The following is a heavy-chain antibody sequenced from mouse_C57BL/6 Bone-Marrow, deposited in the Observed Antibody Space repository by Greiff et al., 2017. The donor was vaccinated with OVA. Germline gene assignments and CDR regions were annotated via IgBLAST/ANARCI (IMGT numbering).Heavy chain of an antibody. D-gene: IGHD1-1*01. CDR1: GFTFSDYY. V-gene: IGHV5-12*01. CDR2: ISNGGGST. Sequence: EVKLMESGGGLVQPGGSLKLSCAASGFTFSDYYMYWVRQTPEKRLEWVAYISNGGGSTYYPDTVKGRFTISRDNAKNTLYLQMSRLKSEDTAMYYCARRGYYYGSSYCWYFDVWGTGTTVTVSS. J-gene: IGHJ1*03. CDR3: ARRGYYYGSSYCWYFDV.